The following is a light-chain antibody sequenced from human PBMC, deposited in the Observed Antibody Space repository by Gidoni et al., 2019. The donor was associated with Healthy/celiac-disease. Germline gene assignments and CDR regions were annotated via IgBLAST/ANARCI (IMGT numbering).Light chain of an antibody. J-gene: IGKJ1*01. V-gene: IGKV1-39*01. CDR2: AAS. CDR3: QQSYSTPQT. CDR1: QSISSY. Sequence: DIQMTQSPSSLSASVGDRVTITCRASQSISSYLNWYQQKPGKAPKLLIYAASSLQSGVPSRFSGSGSGTDFTLTISSLQPEDFATYYCQQSYSTPQTFXQGTKVEIK.